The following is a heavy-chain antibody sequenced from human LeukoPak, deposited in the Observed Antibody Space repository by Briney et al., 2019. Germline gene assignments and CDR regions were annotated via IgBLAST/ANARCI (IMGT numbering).Heavy chain of an antibody. D-gene: IGHD2-15*01. CDR2: IDWDDDK. J-gene: IGHJ4*02. CDR3: ARMTPDSPSFDY. CDR1: GFSLSTPEMC. V-gene: IGHV2-70*17. Sequence: SGPTLVKPTQTLTLTCTFSGFSLSTPEMCVTWIRQPPGKALEWLARIDWDDDKFYSPSLRTRLTISKDTPKNQVVLRMTNMDPVDTGTYYCARMTPDSPSFDYWGQGALITVSS.